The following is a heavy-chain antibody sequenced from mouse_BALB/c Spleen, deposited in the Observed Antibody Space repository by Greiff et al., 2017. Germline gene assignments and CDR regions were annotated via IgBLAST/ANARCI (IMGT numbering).Heavy chain of an antibody. CDR3: TREATMVTTRGRRYYFDY. J-gene: IGHJ2*01. V-gene: IGHV1-5*01. Sequence: VQLQQSGTVLARPGASVKMSCKASGYSFTSYWMHWVKQRPGQGLEWIGAIYPGNSDTSYNQKFKGKAKLTAVTSASTAYMELSSLTNEDSAVYYCTREATMVTTRGRRYYFDYWGQGTTLTVSA. CDR1: GYSFTSYW. D-gene: IGHD2-2*01. CDR2: IYPGNSDT.